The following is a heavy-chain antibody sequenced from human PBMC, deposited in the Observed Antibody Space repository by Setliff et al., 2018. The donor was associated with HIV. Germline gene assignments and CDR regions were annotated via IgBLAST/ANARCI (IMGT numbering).Heavy chain of an antibody. D-gene: IGHD6-25*01. V-gene: IGHV5-51*01. CDR1: GYDFTDYW. CDR3: ATQAAMSSQFDY. J-gene: IGHJ4*02. Sequence: GESLKISCKGSGYDFTDYWIGWVRQMPGKGPEWMGIVYPGDSDTRYSPSFQGQVTISADKSISTAYLQWNSLKASDTAMYYCATQAAMSSQFDYWGQGSLVTVSS. CDR2: VYPGDSDT.